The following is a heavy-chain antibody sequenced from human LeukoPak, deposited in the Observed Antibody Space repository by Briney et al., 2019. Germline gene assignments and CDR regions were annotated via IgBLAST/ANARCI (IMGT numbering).Heavy chain of an antibody. CDR1: GFTFSSYD. CDR2: IWYDGSNK. Sequence: GSLRLSCAASGFTFSSYDMHWVRQAPGHGLEWVALIWYDGSNKYYADSVKGRFTISRDNSRNTLYLQMNSLRAEDTAVYYCARDRSGTFDYWGQGTLVTVSS. J-gene: IGHJ4*02. V-gene: IGHV3-33*01. CDR3: ARDRSGTFDY. D-gene: IGHD2-15*01.